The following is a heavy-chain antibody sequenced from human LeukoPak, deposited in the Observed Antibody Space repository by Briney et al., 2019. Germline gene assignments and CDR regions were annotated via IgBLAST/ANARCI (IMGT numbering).Heavy chain of an antibody. Sequence: GGSLRLSGAASGFTLSSYAMTWVPGAQGRGLEWVSAISGSGGSTYYADSVKGRFTISRDNSKNTLYLQMNSLRAEDTAVYYCAHDSGSYVADAFDIWGQGTMVTVSS. CDR2: ISGSGGST. J-gene: IGHJ3*02. CDR3: AHDSGSYVADAFDI. D-gene: IGHD1-26*01. V-gene: IGHV3-23*01. CDR1: GFTLSSYA.